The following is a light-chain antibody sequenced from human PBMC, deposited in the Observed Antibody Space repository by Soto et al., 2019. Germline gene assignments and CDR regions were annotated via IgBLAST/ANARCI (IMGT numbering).Light chain of an antibody. Sequence: EIVLTQSPGTLSLCPGERATLSCRASQSVGSSYLAWYQQKPGQAPRLLIYGASSRATGIPDRFSGSGSGTDFTLTTSRLEPEDFAADYCQQYCSSPLYTFGQGTKLEIK. V-gene: IGKV3-20*01. CDR2: GAS. J-gene: IGKJ2*01. CDR1: QSVGSSY. CDR3: QQYCSSPLYT.